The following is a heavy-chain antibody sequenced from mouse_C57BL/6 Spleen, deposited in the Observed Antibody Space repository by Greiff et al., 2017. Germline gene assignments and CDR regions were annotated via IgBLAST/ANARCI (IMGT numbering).Heavy chain of an antibody. Sequence: QVQLQQPGAELVKPGASVKLSCKASGYTFTSYWMQWVKQRPGQGLEWIGEIDPSDSYTNYNQKFKGKATLTVDTSSSTAYMQLSSLTSEDSAVYYCARGNYGSRTPFDYWGQGTTLTVSS. CDR1: GYTFTSYW. D-gene: IGHD1-1*01. CDR2: IDPSDSYT. J-gene: IGHJ2*01. V-gene: IGHV1-50*01. CDR3: ARGNYGSRTPFDY.